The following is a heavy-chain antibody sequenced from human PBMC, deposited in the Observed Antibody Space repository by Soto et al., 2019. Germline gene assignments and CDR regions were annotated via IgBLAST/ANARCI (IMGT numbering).Heavy chain of an antibody. D-gene: IGHD4-17*01. CDR3: STALRSGTTPNNWFDP. CDR2: ISYDGSNK. Sequence: PGGSLRLSCAASGFTFSSYAMHWVRQAPGKWLEWGAVISYDGSNKYYADSVKGRFTISRDNSKNTLYLQMNSLRAEDTAVYYCSTALRSGTTPNNWFDPWRQRXLVTVYS. V-gene: IGHV3-30-3*01. CDR1: GFTFSSYA. J-gene: IGHJ5*02.